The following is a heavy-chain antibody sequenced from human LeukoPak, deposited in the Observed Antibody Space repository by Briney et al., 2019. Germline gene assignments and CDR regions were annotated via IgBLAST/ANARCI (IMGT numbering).Heavy chain of an antibody. Sequence: PGGSLRLSCSASGFIFTSYPMHWVRQAPGKGLEYVAVVNNNGGTTYYADSVKGRFTISRDNSKNTFYLQMSSLRPEDTAVYYCVRGWRNMDVWGQGTTVTVSS. CDR3: VRGWRNMDV. V-gene: IGHV3-64D*06. CDR2: VNNNGGTT. D-gene: IGHD5-24*01. J-gene: IGHJ6*02. CDR1: GFIFTSYP.